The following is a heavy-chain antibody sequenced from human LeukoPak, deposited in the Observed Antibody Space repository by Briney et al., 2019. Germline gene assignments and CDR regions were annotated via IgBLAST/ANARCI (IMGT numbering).Heavy chain of an antibody. CDR3: AIPSGTFLAYYFGLDV. D-gene: IGHD1-26*01. V-gene: IGHV1-24*01. CDR1: GYTLTELS. Sequence: ASVNVSCKVSGYTLTELSMQWVRQAPGKGLEWMGGFDPEDGETIYAQNFQGRVTLTEDKSTDTVYMEPNSLTSEDTAVYYCAIPSGTFLAYYFGLDVWGQGTTVTVSS. J-gene: IGHJ6*02. CDR2: FDPEDGET.